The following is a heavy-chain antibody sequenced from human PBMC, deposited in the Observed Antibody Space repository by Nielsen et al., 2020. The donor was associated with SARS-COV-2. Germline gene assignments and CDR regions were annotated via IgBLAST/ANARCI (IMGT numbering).Heavy chain of an antibody. CDR2: FDPEDGET. D-gene: IGHD3-9*01. V-gene: IGHV1-24*01. CDR1: GYTLTELS. Sequence: ASVKVSCKVSGYTLTELSMHWVRQAPGKGLEWMGGFDPEDGETIYAQKFQGRVTMTEDTSTDTAYMELSSLRSEDTAVYYCATRNLRTYYDILTGYYRYYFDYWGQGTLVTVSS. J-gene: IGHJ4*02. CDR3: ATRNLRTYYDILTGYYRYYFDY.